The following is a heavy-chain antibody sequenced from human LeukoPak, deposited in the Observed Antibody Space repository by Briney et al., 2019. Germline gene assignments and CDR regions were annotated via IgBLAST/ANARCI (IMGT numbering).Heavy chain of an antibody. CDR1: GVSISSNNW. V-gene: IGHV4/OR15-8*02. CDR2: IYHIGNT. D-gene: IGHD1-26*01. Sequence: PSETLSLTCAVSGVSISSNNWWSWVRQPPGKGLEWIGEIYHIGNTNYNPSLKSRVTISIDTSKNQFSLNLNSVTAADTALYSCARHYLGGNYPDYFNHWGQGTLVTVSS. CDR3: ARHYLGGNYPDYFNH. J-gene: IGHJ4*02.